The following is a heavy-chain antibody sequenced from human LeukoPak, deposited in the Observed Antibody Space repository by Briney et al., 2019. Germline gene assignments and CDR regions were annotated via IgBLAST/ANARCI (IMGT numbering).Heavy chain of an antibody. CDR2: ISNSSSNI. J-gene: IGHJ4*02. CDR1: GFTFTSYS. CDR3: ARRGDY. D-gene: IGHD3-16*01. Sequence: GGSLRLSCAASGFTFTSYSMNWVRQAPGKGLEWVSSISNSSSNIYYADSVKGRFTISRDNDKNSMFLQMNSLRVEDTAVYYCARRGDYWGQGTLVTVSS. V-gene: IGHV3-21*01.